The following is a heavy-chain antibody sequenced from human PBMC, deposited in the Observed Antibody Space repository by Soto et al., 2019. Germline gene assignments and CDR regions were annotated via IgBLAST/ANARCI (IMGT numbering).Heavy chain of an antibody. CDR1: GFTLSSHS. J-gene: IGHJ5*01. D-gene: IGHD6-19*01. CDR3: ARDSYSSLFDS. V-gene: IGHV3-21*01. CDR2: ITTGNDYI. Sequence: EVKLMESGGGLVKPGGSLRLSCVGSGFTLSSHSMSWVRQTPAKGLEWVSSITTGNDYISYADSVKGRFTISRDNAKNSLFLQMNSLRAEDTALYFCARDSYSSLFDSWGQGTLVTVSS.